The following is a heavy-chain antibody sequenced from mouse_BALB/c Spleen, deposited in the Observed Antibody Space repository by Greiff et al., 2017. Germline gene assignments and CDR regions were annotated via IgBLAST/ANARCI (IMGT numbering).Heavy chain of an antibody. Sequence: VQLQQSGPQLVRPGASVKISCKASGYSFTSYWMHWVKQRPGQGLEWIGMIDPSDSETRLNQKFKDKATLTVDKSSSTAYMQLSSPTSEDSAVYYCARTPYGNIYAMDYWGQGTSVTVSS. CDR1: GYSFTSYW. V-gene: IGHV1S126*01. CDR3: ARTPYGNIYAMDY. D-gene: IGHD2-1*01. CDR2: IDPSDSET. J-gene: IGHJ4*01.